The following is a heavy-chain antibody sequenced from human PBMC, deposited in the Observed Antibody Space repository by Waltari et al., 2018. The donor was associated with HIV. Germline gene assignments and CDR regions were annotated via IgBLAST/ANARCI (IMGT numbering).Heavy chain of an antibody. Sequence: EVQLVESGGGLVKPGGSLRLSCAASGFTFSSYSMNWVRQAPGKGLEWVSSLSSGSSYIYYSDSVKGRFTISRDNAKNSLYLQMNSLRAEDTAVYYCAQKNEDSLGYGMDVWGQGTTVTVSS. CDR3: AQKNEDSLGYGMDV. CDR2: LSSGSSYI. CDR1: GFTFSSYS. V-gene: IGHV3-21*01. J-gene: IGHJ6*02. D-gene: IGHD1-1*01.